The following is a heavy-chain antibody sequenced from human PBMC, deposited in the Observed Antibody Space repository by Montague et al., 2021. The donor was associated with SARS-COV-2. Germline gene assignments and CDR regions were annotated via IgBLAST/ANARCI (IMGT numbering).Heavy chain of an antibody. CDR1: GGSFSTYS. CDR2: IHHGGST. CDR3: ARLGDGVVPPPVPGVGPYYCSCYLDV. J-gene: IGHJ6*03. V-gene: IGHV4-34*01. Sequence: SETLSLTCAVHGGSFSTYSWNWIRQPPGKGLEWIGEIHHGGSTNXNPSFKSQAPSSADTPKNQSSLKLTSVAATDTAVYYCARLGDGVVPPPVPGVGPYYCSCYLDVWGKGTTVTVSS. D-gene: IGHD2-15*01.